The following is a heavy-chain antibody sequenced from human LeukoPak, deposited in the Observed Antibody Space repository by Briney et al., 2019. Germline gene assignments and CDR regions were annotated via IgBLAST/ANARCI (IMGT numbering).Heavy chain of an antibody. CDR1: GGSVSGYY. CDR2: IYYSET. V-gene: IGHV4-59*08. CDR3: ARRRNWLDP. J-gene: IGHJ5*02. Sequence: TETLSLTCTVSGGSVSGYYWTWVRQPPGKGLEWIGYIYYSETNYNPSLKSRVNISLDPSKNQLSLKLTSVTAADTAVYYCARRRNWLDPWGQGTLVTVSS.